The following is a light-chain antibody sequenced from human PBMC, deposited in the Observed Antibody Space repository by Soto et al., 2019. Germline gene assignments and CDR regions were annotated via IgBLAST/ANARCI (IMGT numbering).Light chain of an antibody. Sequence: QSALTQPPSASGSPGQSVTISCTGTSSDVGGHNYVSWYQQHPGKAPKLMIYEVIKRPSGVPDRFSGSKSGNTASLTVSGLQAEDEADYFCSSYAGTINYVVFGGGTKLTVL. CDR3: SSYAGTINYVV. J-gene: IGLJ2*01. V-gene: IGLV2-8*01. CDR2: EVI. CDR1: SSDVGGHNY.